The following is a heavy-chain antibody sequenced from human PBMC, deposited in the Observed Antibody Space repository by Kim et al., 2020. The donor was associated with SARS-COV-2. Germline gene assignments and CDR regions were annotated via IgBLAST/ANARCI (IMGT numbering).Heavy chain of an antibody. V-gene: IGHV1-24*01. J-gene: IGHJ6*02. CDR3: ATDFNGSGSPRAAGGGTYGMDV. D-gene: IGHD3-10*01. CDR1: GYTLTELS. CDR2: FDPEDGET. Sequence: ASVKVSCKVSGYTLTELSMHWVRQAPGKGLEWMGGFDPEDGETIYAQKFQGRVTMTEDTSTDTAYMELSSLRSEDTAVYYCATDFNGSGSPRAAGGGTYGMDVWGQGTTVTVSS.